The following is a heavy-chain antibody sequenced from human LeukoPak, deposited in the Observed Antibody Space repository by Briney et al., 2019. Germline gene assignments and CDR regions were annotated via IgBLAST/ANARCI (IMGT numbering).Heavy chain of an antibody. D-gene: IGHD3-3*01. V-gene: IGHV3-23*01. CDR2: IRGSDYRT. CDR3: AKALLDFWEPLAS. Sequence: GGSLRLSCAASGFTFSNYGMSWVRQAPGKGLEWVSVIRGSDYRTDYADSVKGRFTISRDNSKNTLYLRMNSLRAGDTAIYYCAKALLDFWEPLASWGQGTLVTVSS. J-gene: IGHJ4*02. CDR1: GFTFSNYG.